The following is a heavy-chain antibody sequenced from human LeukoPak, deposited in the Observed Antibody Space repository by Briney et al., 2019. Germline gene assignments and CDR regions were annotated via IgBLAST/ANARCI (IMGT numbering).Heavy chain of an antibody. CDR2: VSPIFGTA. V-gene: IGHV1-69*06. CDR3: ARPPRRRGYSYGYDAFDI. CDR1: GGTFSSYA. D-gene: IGHD5-18*01. Sequence: ASVTVSCKASGGTFSSYAISWVRQAPGHGLEWMGGVSPIFGTANYAQKFQGRVAITADKSTSTAYMELSSLRSEDTAVYYCARPPRRRGYSYGYDAFDIWGQGTMVPVSS. J-gene: IGHJ3*02.